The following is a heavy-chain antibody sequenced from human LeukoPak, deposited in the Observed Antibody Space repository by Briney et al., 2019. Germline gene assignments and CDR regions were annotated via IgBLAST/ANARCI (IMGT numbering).Heavy chain of an antibody. D-gene: IGHD2-2*01. J-gene: IGHJ4*02. Sequence: PGGSLRLSCEASGFTFSSYWMSWVRQAPGKGLEWVANIKQDGNEKYYVDSVKGRFTISRDNAKNSLYLQMNSLKGEDTPVYYCARDYHGHFEYWGQGTLVTVSS. CDR1: GFTFSSYW. CDR2: IKQDGNEK. CDR3: ARDYHGHFEY. V-gene: IGHV3-7*04.